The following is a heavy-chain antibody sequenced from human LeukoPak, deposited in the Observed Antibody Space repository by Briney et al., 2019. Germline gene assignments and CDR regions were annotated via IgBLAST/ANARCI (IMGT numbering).Heavy chain of an antibody. CDR1: GFSVTNNY. D-gene: IGHD5-24*01. CDR3: ARGDGYNFFDH. CDR2: FYVGGAT. J-gene: IGHJ4*02. V-gene: IGHV3-53*01. Sequence: GCLRRSCAVSGFSVTNNYMSWVRPAPGKGLGWVSVFYVGGATYYADSVKGRFTISRDNSENTLYLQMKSLRAEDTPVYYCARGDGYNFFDHWGQGTLVTVSS.